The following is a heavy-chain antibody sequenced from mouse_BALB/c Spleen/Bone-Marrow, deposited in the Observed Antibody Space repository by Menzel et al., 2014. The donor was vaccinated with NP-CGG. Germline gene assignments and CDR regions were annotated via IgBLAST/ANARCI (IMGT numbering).Heavy chain of an antibody. CDR3: ARSDYRFDPLPY. J-gene: IGHJ3*01. Sequence: QVQLQQSGAELVMPGASVKMSCKASGHTFTDYWMLWVKQRPGQGLEWIGAIDTSDSYTSYNQKFKGKATLTVDESSSTAYMQLSSLTSEDSAVYYCARSDYRFDPLPYWGQGTLVTVSA. CDR1: GHTFTDYW. D-gene: IGHD2-14*01. CDR2: IDTSDSYT. V-gene: IGHV1-69*01.